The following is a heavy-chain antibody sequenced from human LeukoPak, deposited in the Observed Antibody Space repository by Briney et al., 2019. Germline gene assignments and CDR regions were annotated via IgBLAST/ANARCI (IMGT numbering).Heavy chain of an antibody. CDR2: IYDSGST. J-gene: IGHJ3*02. D-gene: IGHD3-22*01. CDR3: ACLTTADAFDI. CDR1: GGSIGSYY. Sequence: SETLSLTCTVSGGSIGSYYWSWIRQPPGKGLEWIGYIYDSGSTNYNPSLKSRVTISVDTSKNQFSLKLSSVTAADTAVYYCACLTTADAFDIWGQGTMVTVSS. V-gene: IGHV4-59*01.